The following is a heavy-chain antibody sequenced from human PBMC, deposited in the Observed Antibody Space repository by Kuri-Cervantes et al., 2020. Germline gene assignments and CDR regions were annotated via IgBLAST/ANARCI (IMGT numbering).Heavy chain of an antibody. CDR2: SNTGNGNT. D-gene: IGHD3-3*01. CDR3: ARGGPYDFWSGYGENWFDP. CDR1: GYTFTTYA. J-gene: IGHJ5*02. Sequence: ASVKVSCKASGYTFTTYAVHWVRQAPGQRLGWMGWSNTGNGNTKYSQEFQGRVTITRDTSARIVYLELSSLRSEDMVVYYCARGGPYDFWSGYGENWFDPWGQGTLVTVSS. V-gene: IGHV1-3*02.